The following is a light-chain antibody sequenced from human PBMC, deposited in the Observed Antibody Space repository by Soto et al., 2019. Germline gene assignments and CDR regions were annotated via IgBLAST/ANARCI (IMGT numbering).Light chain of an antibody. Sequence: EIVLTQSPGTLSLSPGERATLSCKASQSVRTYVGWYQQKPGQAPRLLIYDASSRATGIPARFSGSGSGTDFTLTSSSLAAEYFAVYYCQQRSYWPITFGQGTRLDIK. V-gene: IGKV3-11*01. CDR1: QSVRTY. CDR3: QQRSYWPIT. J-gene: IGKJ5*01. CDR2: DAS.